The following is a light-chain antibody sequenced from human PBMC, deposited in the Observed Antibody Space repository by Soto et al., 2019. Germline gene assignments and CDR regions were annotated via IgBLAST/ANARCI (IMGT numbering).Light chain of an antibody. CDR1: STDVGGYNY. V-gene: IGLV2-14*01. CDR2: EVS. CDR3: SSYTSSSILPYV. Sequence: QSALTQPASVSGSPGQSITISCTGTSTDVGGYNYVSWYQQHPGEAPKLMIFEVSNRPSGVSNRCSGAKSGNTASLTISGLQAEDDADYYCSSYTSSSILPYVFGTGTKLTVL. J-gene: IGLJ1*01.